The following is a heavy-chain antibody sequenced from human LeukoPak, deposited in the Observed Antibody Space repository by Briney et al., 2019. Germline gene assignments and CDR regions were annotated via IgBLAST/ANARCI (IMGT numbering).Heavy chain of an antibody. CDR3: ARDGRSTSPMDY. CDR2: IYPGDSDT. Sequence: GESLKISCKGSGYTSNTNCNGCGRQMPGKGLEWMGIIYPGDSDTRYSTSFQVKVAMSDDKSISTAYLQWGSLKASDTAMYYCARDGRSTSPMDYWGQGTLVTVSS. D-gene: IGHD1-26*01. CDR1: GYTSNTNC. J-gene: IGHJ4*02. V-gene: IGHV5-51*01.